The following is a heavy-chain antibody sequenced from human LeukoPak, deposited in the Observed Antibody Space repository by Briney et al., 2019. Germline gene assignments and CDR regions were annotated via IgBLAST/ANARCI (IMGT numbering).Heavy chain of an antibody. CDR3: ARGGDLSLSGSYFFDY. CDR1: GYTFTSYD. D-gene: IGHD1-26*01. CDR2: MNPNSGNT. J-gene: IGHJ4*02. V-gene: IGHV1-8*03. Sequence: ASVKVSCKASGYTFTSYDINWVRQATGQGLEWMGWMNPNSGNTGYAQKFQGRVAITRNTSISTAYMELSSLRSEDTAVYYCARGGDLSLSGSYFFDYWGQGTLVTVPS.